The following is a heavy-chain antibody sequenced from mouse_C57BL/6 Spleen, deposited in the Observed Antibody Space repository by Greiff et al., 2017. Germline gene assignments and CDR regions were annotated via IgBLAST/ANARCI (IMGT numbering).Heavy chain of an antibody. CDR1: GYSITSGYY. CDR3: AYYSTFAY. CDR2: ISYDGSN. D-gene: IGHD2-5*01. V-gene: IGHV3-6*01. Sequence: VQLKESGPGLVKPSQSLSLTCSVTGYSITSGYYWNWIRQFPGNKLEWMGYISYDGSNNYNPSLKNRISITRDTSKNQFFLKLNSVTTEDTATYYCAYYSTFAYWGQGTLVTVSA. J-gene: IGHJ3*01.